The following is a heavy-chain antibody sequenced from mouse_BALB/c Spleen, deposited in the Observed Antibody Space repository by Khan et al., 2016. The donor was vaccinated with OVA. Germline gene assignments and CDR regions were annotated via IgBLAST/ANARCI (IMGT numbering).Heavy chain of an antibody. Sequence: VELVESGAELAKPGASVKMSCKASGYTFINYWILWVKQRPGQGLEWIGYINPSTAYTEYNQNFKDKATLTADKSSSTAYMQLSSLTSEDSGVYYCARRGLRWDFDYWGQGTTLTVSS. J-gene: IGHJ2*01. CDR1: GYTFINYW. D-gene: IGHD1-1*01. V-gene: IGHV1-7*01. CDR3: ARRGLRWDFDY. CDR2: INPSTAYT.